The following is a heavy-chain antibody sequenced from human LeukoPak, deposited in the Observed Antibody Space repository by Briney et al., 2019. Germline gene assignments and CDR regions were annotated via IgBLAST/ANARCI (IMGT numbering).Heavy chain of an antibody. V-gene: IGHV3-74*01. CDR3: ARDLTGAVFDF. CDR2: ITSDGSST. CDR1: GFTFSSYW. J-gene: IGHJ4*02. Sequence: PGGSLRLSCAASGFTFSSYWMHWVRHAPGKGRVCVSRITSDGSSTIYADSVRGRFTISRDNAKNTVYLQMNSLRAEDTAVYYCARDLTGAVFDFWGQGTLVTVSS. D-gene: IGHD1-26*01.